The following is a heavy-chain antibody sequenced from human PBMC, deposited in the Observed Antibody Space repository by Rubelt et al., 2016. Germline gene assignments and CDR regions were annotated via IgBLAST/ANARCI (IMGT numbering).Heavy chain of an antibody. CDR2: INAGNGNT. V-gene: IGHV1-3*01. Sequence: GWINAGNGNTKYSQKFQGRVTITRDTSASTAYMELSSLRSEDTAVYYCAREGFIAAAGTGGFDYWGQGTLVTVSS. CDR3: AREGFIAAAGTGGFDY. J-gene: IGHJ4*02. D-gene: IGHD6-13*01.